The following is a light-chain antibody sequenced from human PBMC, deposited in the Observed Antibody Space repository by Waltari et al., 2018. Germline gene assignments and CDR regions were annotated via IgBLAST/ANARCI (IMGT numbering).Light chain of an antibody. J-gene: IGLJ3*02. V-gene: IGLV2-8*01. CDR1: SSDVGCYNL. Sequence: QSALTQPPSASGSPGQSVTISCTGTSSDVGCYNLFSWYQQHPGKAPKLMIYAVNKRPSGVPDRFSCSKAGNTASLTVSGLQADDEADYYCSSYTGNINNVKVFGGGTKLTVL. CDR2: AVN. CDR3: SSYTGNINNVKV.